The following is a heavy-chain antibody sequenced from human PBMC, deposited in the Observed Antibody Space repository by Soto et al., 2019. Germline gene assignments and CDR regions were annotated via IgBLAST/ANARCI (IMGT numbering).Heavy chain of an antibody. CDR3: ARDSFGIDY. J-gene: IGHJ4*02. CDR2: ISYDGSNK. V-gene: IGHV3-30-3*01. D-gene: IGHD3-3*01. Sequence: TGGSLRLSCVGSGFTFSSYNMNWVRQAPGNGLEWVAIISYDGSNKSYADSVKGRFTISRNHSKNTLYLQMSSLRAEDTAVSYCARDSFGIDYWGQGTLVTVSS. CDR1: GFTFSSYN.